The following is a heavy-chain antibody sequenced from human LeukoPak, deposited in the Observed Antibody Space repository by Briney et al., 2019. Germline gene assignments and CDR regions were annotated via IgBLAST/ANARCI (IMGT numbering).Heavy chain of an antibody. J-gene: IGHJ3*02. D-gene: IGHD2-15*01. CDR3: ASQNPAAVAFDI. V-gene: IGHV1-69*01. CDR2: IIPIFGTA. CDR1: GGTFSSYA. Sequence: WASVMVSCTASGGTFSSYAISWVRQAPGQGLEWMGGIIPIFGTANYAQKFQGRVTITADESTSTAYMELSSLRSEDTAVYYCASQNPAAVAFDIWGQGTMVTVSS.